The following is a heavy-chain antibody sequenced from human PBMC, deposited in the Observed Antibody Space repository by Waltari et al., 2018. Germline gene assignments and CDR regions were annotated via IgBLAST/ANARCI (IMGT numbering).Heavy chain of an antibody. D-gene: IGHD6-25*01. Sequence: QVQLQESGPGLVKPSQTLSLICSVSGDSITSGSYHWSWIRQPAGEGLEFIGRIYNYGNTIYNPSLKGRVTISMDTSKNQFSLRLESVTATDTAVYYCTRDAAGGIDFWGQGTLVTVSS. CDR1: GDSITSGSYH. J-gene: IGHJ4*02. CDR3: TRDAAGGIDF. V-gene: IGHV4-61*02. CDR2: IYNYGNT.